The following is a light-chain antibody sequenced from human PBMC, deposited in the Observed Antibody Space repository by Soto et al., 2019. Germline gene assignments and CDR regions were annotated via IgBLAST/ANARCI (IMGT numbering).Light chain of an antibody. Sequence: DIQMTQSPSTLSASVGDRVTITCRASQSISSWLAWYQQKPGKAPKLLIYDASSLESGVPSRFSGSGSRTDFNLTISSLQPADFATYYCQQYNSYSPWTFGQGTKVEIK. J-gene: IGKJ1*01. CDR1: QSISSW. V-gene: IGKV1-5*01. CDR3: QQYNSYSPWT. CDR2: DAS.